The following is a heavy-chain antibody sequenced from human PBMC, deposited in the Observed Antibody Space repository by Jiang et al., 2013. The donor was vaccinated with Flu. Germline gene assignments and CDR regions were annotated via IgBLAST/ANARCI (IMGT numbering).Heavy chain of an antibody. CDR3: ARDMAPFLGWELLLVACDY. CDR1: GYTFTSYY. V-gene: IGHV1-46*03. Sequence: GAEVKKPGASVKVSCKASGYTFTSYYMHWVRQAPGQGLEWMGIINPSGGSTSCAQKFQGRVTMTRDTSTSTVYMELSSLRSEDTAVYYCARDMAPFLGWELLLVACDYWGQGTLVTVSS. D-gene: IGHD1-26*01. CDR2: INPSGGST. J-gene: IGHJ4*02.